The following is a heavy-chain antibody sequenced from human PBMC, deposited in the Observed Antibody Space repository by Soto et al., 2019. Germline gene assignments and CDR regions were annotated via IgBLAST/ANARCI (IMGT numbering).Heavy chain of an antibody. Sequence: GASVKVSCKASGYTFTSYGISWVRQAPGQGLEWMGWISAYNGNTNYAQKLQGRVTMTTDTSTSTAYMELRSLRSDDTAVYYCARDSDYIWGSYRMPTVWGQGTIVTVSS. J-gene: IGHJ3*01. CDR2: ISAYNGNT. CDR1: GYTFTSYG. CDR3: ARDSDYIWGSYRMPTV. V-gene: IGHV1-18*01. D-gene: IGHD3-16*02.